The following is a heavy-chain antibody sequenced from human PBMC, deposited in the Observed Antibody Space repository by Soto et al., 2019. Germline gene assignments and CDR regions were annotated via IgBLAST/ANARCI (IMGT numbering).Heavy chain of an antibody. CDR2: IFSNDEK. CDR3: ARIQGSGSYSWFDP. D-gene: IGHD1-26*01. J-gene: IGHJ5*02. Sequence: QVTLKESGPVLVKPTETLTLTCTVSGFSLSNARMGVSWIRQPPGKALEWLAHIFSNDEKSYSTSLKSRLTIFKETSKSQVVLTMTNMDPVDTSTYYCARIQGSGSYSWFDPWGQGTLVTVSS. V-gene: IGHV2-26*01. CDR1: GFSLSNARMG.